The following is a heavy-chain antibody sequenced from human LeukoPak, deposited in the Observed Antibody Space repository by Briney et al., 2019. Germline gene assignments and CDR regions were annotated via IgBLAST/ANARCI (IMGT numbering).Heavy chain of an antibody. CDR3: AKDGTVTGPGWFDP. J-gene: IGHJ5*02. CDR1: GFAFSSYT. CDR2: ITTSDGNT. D-gene: IGHD2-21*02. Sequence: GGSLRLSCAASGFAFSSYTMSWVRQAPGKGLEWVSTITTSDGNTYYADSVKGRFTVSRDNSKNTLYLQVNSLRAEDTAVYYCAKDGTVTGPGWFDPWGQGTLVTVSS. V-gene: IGHV3-23*01.